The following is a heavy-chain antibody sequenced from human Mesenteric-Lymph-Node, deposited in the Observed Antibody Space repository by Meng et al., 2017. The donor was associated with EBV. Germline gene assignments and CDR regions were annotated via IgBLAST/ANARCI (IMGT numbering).Heavy chain of an antibody. V-gene: IGHV4-39*01. CDR1: GGSLSSSSYY. Sequence: LQLQESGPGVVKPSETLSLTCSVSGGSLSSSSYYWAWIRQPPGKGLEWIGTIYYSGNTFYNPSLESRITISVDTSTNQFSLNLRSVSAPDTAVYYCARLYDNYVDYWGRGSLVTVSS. CDR3: ARLYDNYVDY. D-gene: IGHD3-9*01. J-gene: IGHJ4*02. CDR2: IYYSGNT.